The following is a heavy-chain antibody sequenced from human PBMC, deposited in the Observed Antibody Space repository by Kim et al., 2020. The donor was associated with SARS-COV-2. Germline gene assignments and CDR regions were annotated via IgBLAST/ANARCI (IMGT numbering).Heavy chain of an antibody. CDR2: INHSGST. J-gene: IGHJ4*02. CDR3: ARVGGRSGGSCYYY. Sequence: SETLSLTCAVYGGSFSGYYWSWIRQPPGKGLEWIGEINHSGSTNYNPSLKSRVTISVDTSKNQFSLKLSSVTAADTAVYYCARVGGRSGGSCYYYWGQGT. V-gene: IGHV4-34*01. CDR1: GGSFSGYY. D-gene: IGHD2-15*01.